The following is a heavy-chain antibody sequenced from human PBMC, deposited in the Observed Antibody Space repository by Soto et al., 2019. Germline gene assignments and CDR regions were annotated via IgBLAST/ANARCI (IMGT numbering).Heavy chain of an antibody. V-gene: IGHV3-11*06. CDR2: ISSSSSYT. D-gene: IGHD3-22*01. CDR3: ERETVDYYDSSGYAFDI. J-gene: IGHJ3*02. CDR1: RFTFSNYY. Sequence: CLRLSFAACRFTFSNYYMSWIGQPQGKGLEWVAYISSSSSYTNYADSVKGRFTISRDNAKNSLYLQMNSLRAEDTAVYYCERETVDYYDSSGYAFDIWGQGTMVTVSS.